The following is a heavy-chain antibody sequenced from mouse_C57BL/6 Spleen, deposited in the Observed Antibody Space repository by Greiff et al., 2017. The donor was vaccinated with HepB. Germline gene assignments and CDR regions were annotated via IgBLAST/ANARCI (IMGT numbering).Heavy chain of an antibody. CDR2: IDPETGGT. V-gene: IGHV1-15*01. Sequence: QVQLQQSGAELVRPGASVTLSCKASGYTFTDYVMHWVKQTPVHGLEWIGAIDPETGGTAYNQKFKGKAILTADKASSTAYMELRSLTSEDSAVYYCTWLAYYYAMDYWGQGTSVTVSS. CDR3: TWLAYYYAMDY. CDR1: GYTFTDYV. D-gene: IGHD3-3*01. J-gene: IGHJ4*01.